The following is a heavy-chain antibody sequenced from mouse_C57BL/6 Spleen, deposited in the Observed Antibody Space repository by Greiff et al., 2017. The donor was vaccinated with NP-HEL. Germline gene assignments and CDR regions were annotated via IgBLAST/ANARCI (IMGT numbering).Heavy chain of an antibody. V-gene: IGHV1-19*01. D-gene: IGHD2-13*01. CDR2: INPYNGGT. CDR3: ARVDSEGYFDV. CDR1: GYTFTDYY. Sequence: EVQLQQSGPVLVKPGASVKMSCKASGYTFTDYYMNWVKQSHGKSLEWIGVINPYNGGTSYNQKFKGKATLTVDKSSSTAYMELNSLTSEDSAVYYCARVDSEGYFDVWGTGTTVTVSS. J-gene: IGHJ1*03.